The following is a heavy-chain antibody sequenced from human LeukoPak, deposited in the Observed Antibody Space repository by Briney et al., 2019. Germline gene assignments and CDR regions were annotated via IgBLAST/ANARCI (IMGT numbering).Heavy chain of an antibody. V-gene: IGHV1-24*01. Sequence: GASVKVSCKVSGYTLTELSMHWVRQAPGKGLEWMGGFDPEDGETIYAQKFQGRVTMTEDTSTDTAYMELSSLRSEDTAVYYCATRNRGYGDWGHEGTEYFQHWGQGTLVTVSS. CDR2: FDPEDGET. CDR1: GYTLTELS. CDR3: ATRNRGYGDWGHEGTEYFQH. J-gene: IGHJ1*01. D-gene: IGHD4-17*01.